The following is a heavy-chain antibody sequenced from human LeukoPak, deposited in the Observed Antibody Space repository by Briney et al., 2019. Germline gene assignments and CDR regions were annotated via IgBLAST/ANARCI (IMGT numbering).Heavy chain of an antibody. CDR3: ATARYGDYPENYYGMDV. CDR1: GFTFSSYA. D-gene: IGHD4-17*01. J-gene: IGHJ6*02. CDR2: IGGSGGST. V-gene: IGHV3-23*01. Sequence: AGGSLRLSCAASGFTFSSYAMSWVRQAPGKGLEWVSAIGGSGGSTYYADSVKGRFTISRDNSKNTLYLQMNSLRAEDTAVYYCATARYGDYPENYYGMDVWGQGTTVTVSS.